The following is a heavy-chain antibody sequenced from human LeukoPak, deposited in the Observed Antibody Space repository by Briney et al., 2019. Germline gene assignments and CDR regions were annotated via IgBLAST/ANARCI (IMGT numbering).Heavy chain of an antibody. CDR1: GFTCTSYS. CDR3: ATKTSGSYPFDY. CDR2: NSSSSTYI. D-gene: IGHD1-26*01. Sequence: GGSLRLSCAASGFTCTSYSVNWVREAPGKGLEWVSSNSSSSTYIYYADSVKGRFTITRDNAKNSLYLQMNSLRAEDTAVYYCATKTSGSYPFDYWGQGTLVTVSS. V-gene: IGHV3-21*01. J-gene: IGHJ4*02.